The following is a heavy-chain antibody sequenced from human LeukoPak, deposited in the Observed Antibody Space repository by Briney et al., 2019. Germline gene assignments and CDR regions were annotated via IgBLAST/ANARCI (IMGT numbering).Heavy chain of an antibody. J-gene: IGHJ4*02. V-gene: IGHV3-23*01. CDR3: AKDLGRYRNNYFDY. D-gene: IGHD1-26*01. CDR2: ISGSGGGT. CDR1: GFTFSSYA. Sequence: TGGSLRLSCAASGFTFSSYAMSWVRQAPEKGLEWVSTISGSGGGTYYADSVKGRFTISRDDSKSTLYLQMNSLRAEDTAVYYCAKDLGRYRNNYFDYWGQGSPVTVSS.